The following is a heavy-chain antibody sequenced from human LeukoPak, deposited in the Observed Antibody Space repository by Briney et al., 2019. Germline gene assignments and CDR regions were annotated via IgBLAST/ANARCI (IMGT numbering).Heavy chain of an antibody. J-gene: IGHJ4*02. D-gene: IGHD2-2*01. V-gene: IGHV3-30*04. Sequence: GRSLRLSCAASGFTFSSYAMHWVRQAPGKGLEWVAFIRYDGSNKYYADSVKGRFTISRDNSKNTVYLQMNSLRAEDTAVYYCAAPGVPAATYYFDYWGQGTLVTVSS. CDR2: IRYDGSNK. CDR1: GFTFSSYA. CDR3: AAPGVPAATYYFDY.